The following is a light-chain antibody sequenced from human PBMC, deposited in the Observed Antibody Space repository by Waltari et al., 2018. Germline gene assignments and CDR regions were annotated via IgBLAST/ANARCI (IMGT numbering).Light chain of an antibody. CDR2: DVS. Sequence: QSALTQPASVSGSPGQSITISCTGTSSDVGGYNYVSWYQQHPCKAPKLIIYDVSDRPSGGSTRFSGSKAGSTASLTISGLQAEDETDYYCSSYTSSSTRVVFGGGTKLTVL. J-gene: IGLJ2*01. V-gene: IGLV2-14*03. CDR3: SSYTSSSTRVV. CDR1: SSDVGGYNY.